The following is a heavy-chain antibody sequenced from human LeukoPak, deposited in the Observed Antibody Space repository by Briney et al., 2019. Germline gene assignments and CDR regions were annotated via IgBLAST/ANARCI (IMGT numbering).Heavy chain of an antibody. J-gene: IGHJ4*02. D-gene: IGHD1-26*01. CDR2: INPSGGST. CDR1: GYTFTSYY. CDR3: ARNLWPYSGSPPHFDY. Sequence: ASVKVSCKASGYTFTSYYMHWVRQAPGQGLEWMGIINPSGGSTSYAQRFQGRVTMTRDTSTSTVYMELSSLRSEDTAVYYCARNLWPYSGSPPHFDYWGQGTLVTVSS. V-gene: IGHV1-46*01.